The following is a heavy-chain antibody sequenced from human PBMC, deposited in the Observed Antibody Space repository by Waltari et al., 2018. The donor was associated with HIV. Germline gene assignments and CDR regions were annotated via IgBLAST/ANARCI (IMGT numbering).Heavy chain of an antibody. D-gene: IGHD6-13*01. CDR3: VKEHQYSHSWYSYYGMDV. Sequence: EVQVLESGGALVQPGGSLRLSCAASGFTFSNYGMSWVRQAPGKGLEWVSTISGSGGSTYYADSVKGRFTVSRDNSKNMLYLQMNSLRAEDTAVYFCVKEHQYSHSWYSYYGMDVWGQGTTVTVSS. V-gene: IGHV3-23*01. CDR1: GFTFSNYG. CDR2: ISGSGGST. J-gene: IGHJ6*02.